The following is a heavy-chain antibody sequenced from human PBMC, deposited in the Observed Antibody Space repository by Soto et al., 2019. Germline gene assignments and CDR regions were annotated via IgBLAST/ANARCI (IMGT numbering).Heavy chain of an antibody. Sequence: GGSLRLSCAASGFTFSGYVMRWARQAPGKGLEWVSTIAGSGDSTYYADSVKGRFTISRDNSKNTLYLQMNSLSAEDTAVYHCARVRLDPRYFDLWGRGTLVTVSS. J-gene: IGHJ2*01. V-gene: IGHV3-23*01. D-gene: IGHD3-16*01. CDR3: ARVRLDPRYFDL. CDR2: IAGSGDST. CDR1: GFTFSGYV.